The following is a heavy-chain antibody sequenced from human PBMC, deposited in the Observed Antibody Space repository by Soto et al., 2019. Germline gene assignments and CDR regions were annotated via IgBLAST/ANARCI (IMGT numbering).Heavy chain of an antibody. V-gene: IGHV4-30-4*01. CDR3: ARELRKMSYYYGLDV. CDR1: GGSISGGDYY. Sequence: PSETLSLTCTVSGGSISGGDYYWSWIRQPPGKGLEWLGYISDSGSTYYNPSLKSRVTISVDTSKNQFSLKLSSVTAAETAVYYCARELRKMSYYYGLDVWGRGTTVTVS. CDR2: ISDSGST. J-gene: IGHJ6*02.